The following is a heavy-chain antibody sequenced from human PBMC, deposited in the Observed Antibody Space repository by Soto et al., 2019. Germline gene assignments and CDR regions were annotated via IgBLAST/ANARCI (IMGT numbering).Heavy chain of an antibody. Sequence: SETLSLTCTVSGCSICSYYWSWIRQPPGKGLEWIGYIDYSGNTNYNPSLKSRVAISVDTSKNQFSLKLSSVTAADTAVYYCARQGSSSYFEYWGQGTLVTVSS. CDR3: ARQGSSSYFEY. V-gene: IGHV4-59*08. CDR1: GCSICSYY. D-gene: IGHD6-13*01. J-gene: IGHJ4*02. CDR2: IDYSGNT.